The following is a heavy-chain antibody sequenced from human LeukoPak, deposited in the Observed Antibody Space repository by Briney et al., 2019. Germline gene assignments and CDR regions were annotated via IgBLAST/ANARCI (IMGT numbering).Heavy chain of an antibody. Sequence: QPGGSLRLSCAASGFTFSSYAMSWVRQAPGEGLEWVSAISGSGGSTYYADSVKGRFTISRDNSKNTLYLHMNSLRAEDTAVYYCAKDSLVQYYYDSSGYLDYWGQGTLVTVSS. CDR2: ISGSGGST. J-gene: IGHJ4*02. CDR1: GFTFSSYA. V-gene: IGHV3-23*01. CDR3: AKDSLVQYYYDSSGYLDY. D-gene: IGHD3-22*01.